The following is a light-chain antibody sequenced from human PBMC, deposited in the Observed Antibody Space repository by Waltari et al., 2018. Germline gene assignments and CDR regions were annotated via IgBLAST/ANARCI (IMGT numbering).Light chain of an antibody. Sequence: DIVMTQSPDSLAVSLGERATINCKSSQSVLYSSNNDRNYLAWYQQKPGQPPKLLFYWASTREAGVPGRFRGSGSETDFTLTISSLQAEDLAVYFCQQYYSTPLTFGGGTKVEIK. V-gene: IGKV4-1*01. CDR2: WAS. J-gene: IGKJ4*01. CDR1: QSVLYSSNNDRNY. CDR3: QQYYSTPLT.